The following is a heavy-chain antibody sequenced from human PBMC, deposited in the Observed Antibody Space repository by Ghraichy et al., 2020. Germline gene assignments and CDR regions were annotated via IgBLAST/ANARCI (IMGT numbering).Heavy chain of an antibody. CDR2: INPKDDGR. D-gene: IGHD1-26*01. CDR1: GYTFSDYY. Sequence: ASVKVSCKTSGYTFSDYYIHWVRQAPRQGHEWVAWINPKDDGRNYAQKFQDRVTVTRDTSISTAYMELRSLTSDDSAVYYCVRGVGAPNWFDAWGHVSLVTVSS. J-gene: IGHJ5*01. V-gene: IGHV1-2*02. CDR3: VRGVGAPNWFDA.